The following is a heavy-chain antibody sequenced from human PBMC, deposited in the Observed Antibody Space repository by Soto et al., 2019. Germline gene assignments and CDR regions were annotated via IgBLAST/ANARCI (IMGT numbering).Heavy chain of an antibody. V-gene: IGHV3-30*18. CDR3: AKEADTAMVCDI. D-gene: IGHD5-18*01. CDR1: GFTFRSYG. J-gene: IGHJ3*02. Sequence: QEQLVESGGGVVQPGRSLRVSCAASGFTFRSYGIHWVQAPGKGLEWVAVISYDGSNKYYADSVKGRFTISRDNSKNTVYLQMNSLRAEDTAVYYCAKEADTAMVCDIWGQGTMVTVSS. CDR2: ISYDGSNK.